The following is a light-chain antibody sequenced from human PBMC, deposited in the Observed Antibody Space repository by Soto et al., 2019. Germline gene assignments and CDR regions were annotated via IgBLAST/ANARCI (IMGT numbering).Light chain of an antibody. J-gene: IGKJ4*01. Sequence: EFVLTQSPGTLSLSPGERATLSCRASQSVRSYLAWYQQKPGQAPRLLIYDASTRATGIPDRFSGSGSGTDFTLTISRLEPEDFAVYYCQQRTDWVTFGGGTKVDI. V-gene: IGKV3D-20*02. CDR3: QQRTDWVT. CDR1: QSVRSY. CDR2: DAS.